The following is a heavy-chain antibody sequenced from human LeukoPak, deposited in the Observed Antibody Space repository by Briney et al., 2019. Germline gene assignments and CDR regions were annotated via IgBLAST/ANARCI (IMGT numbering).Heavy chain of an antibody. D-gene: IGHD3-16*01. V-gene: IGHV4-34*01. CDR1: GGSFSVYY. CDR2: INHSGST. CDR3: ARSAVDLLRLGYYYYGMDA. Sequence: SETLSLTCAVYGGSFSVYYWSWIRQPPGKGLEWIGEINHSGSTNYNPSLKSRVTMSVDTSKNQFSLKLSSVTAADTAVYYCARSAVDLLRLGYYYYGMDAWGQGTTVTVSS. J-gene: IGHJ6*02.